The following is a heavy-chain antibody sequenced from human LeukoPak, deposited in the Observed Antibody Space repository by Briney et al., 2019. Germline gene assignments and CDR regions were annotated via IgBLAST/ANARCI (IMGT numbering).Heavy chain of an antibody. J-gene: IGHJ4*02. CDR1: GFTFSSYG. Sequence: PGRSLRLSCAASGFTFSSYGMHWVRQAPGQGLEWVAVISYDGSNKYYADSVKGRFTISRDNSKNTLYLQMNSLRAEDTAVYYCAKDLEQYSYGPHFDYWGQGSLVTVSS. CDR3: AKDLEQYSYGPHFDY. V-gene: IGHV3-30*18. D-gene: IGHD5-18*01. CDR2: ISYDGSNK.